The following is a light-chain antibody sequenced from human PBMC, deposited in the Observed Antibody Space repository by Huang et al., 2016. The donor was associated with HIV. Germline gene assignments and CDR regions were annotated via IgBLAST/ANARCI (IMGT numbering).Light chain of an antibody. Sequence: EIVMTQSPATLSVSPGERATLSCRASQTITRLAWYQHKPGQAPRLLIYDASSRATGVPARFSGGGSGTDFTLTVSSLQSDDFALYYCQQYDDWPPWTFGQGTQVDMK. CDR1: QTITR. CDR3: QQYDDWPPWT. V-gene: IGKV3-15*01. CDR2: DAS. J-gene: IGKJ1*01.